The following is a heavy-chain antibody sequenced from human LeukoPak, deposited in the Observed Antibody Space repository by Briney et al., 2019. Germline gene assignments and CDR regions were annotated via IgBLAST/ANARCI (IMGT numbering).Heavy chain of an antibody. J-gene: IGHJ4*02. D-gene: IGHD4-17*01. CDR2: INHSGST. CDR1: GGSISSGDYY. V-gene: IGHV4-39*07. CDR3: ARTTGYYFDY. Sequence: PSETLSLTCTVSGGSISSGDYYWSWIRQPPGKGLEWIGEINHSGSTNYNPSLKSRVTISVDTSKNQFSLKLSSVTAADTAVYYCARTTGYYFDYWGQGTLVTVSS.